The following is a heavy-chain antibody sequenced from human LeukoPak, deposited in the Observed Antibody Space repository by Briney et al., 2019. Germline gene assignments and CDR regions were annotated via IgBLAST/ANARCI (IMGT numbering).Heavy chain of an antibody. CDR1: GFTVSSNY. J-gene: IGHJ4*02. CDR2: IYSGGST. CDR3: ARVRLLWFGESYYFDY. V-gene: IGHV3-66*01. D-gene: IGHD3-10*01. Sequence: GGSLRLSCAASGFTVSSNYMSWVRQAPGKGLEWVSVIYSGGSTYYADSVKGRFTISRDNSKNTLYLQMNSLRAEDTAVYYCARVRLLWFGESYYFDYWGQGTLVTVSS.